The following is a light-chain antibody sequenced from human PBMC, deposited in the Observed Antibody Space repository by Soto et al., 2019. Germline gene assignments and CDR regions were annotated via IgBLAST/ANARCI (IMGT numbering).Light chain of an antibody. V-gene: IGKV1-5*03. CDR3: QQYNYLWT. CDR1: QSINSG. CDR2: KAS. J-gene: IGKJ1*01. Sequence: QMTQSPSTVSASVGDTVTITCRASQSINSGLAWYQQKPGRAPKLLIYKASSLESGVPSRFSGSGYGTEFTLTISSLLPEDFATYYCQQYNYLWTFGQGTKVEIK.